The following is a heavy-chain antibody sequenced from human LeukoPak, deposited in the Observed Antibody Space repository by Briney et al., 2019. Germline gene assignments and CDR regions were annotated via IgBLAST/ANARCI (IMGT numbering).Heavy chain of an antibody. CDR1: GFAFSSYG. D-gene: IGHD3-22*01. Sequence: GRSLRLSCAASGFAFSSYGMHWVRQAPGKGLEWVAVISYDRSNKYYADSVKGRFIISRDNSKNTLYLQMNSLRAEDTAVYYCAKDRGGYYYYFDYWGQGTLVTVSS. CDR3: AKDRGGYYYYFDY. CDR2: ISYDRSNK. V-gene: IGHV3-30*18. J-gene: IGHJ4*02.